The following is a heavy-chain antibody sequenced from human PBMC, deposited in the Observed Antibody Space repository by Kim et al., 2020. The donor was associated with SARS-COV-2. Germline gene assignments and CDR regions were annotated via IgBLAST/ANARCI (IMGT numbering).Heavy chain of an antibody. CDR1: GFTFDDYA. Sequence: GGSLRLSCAASGFTFDDYAMHWVRQAPGKGLEWVSLISGDGGSTYYADSVKGRFIISRDNSKNSLYLQMNSLRTEDTALYYCAKDLPPNYDFWSGYLAHPDYYYFDGMDVGGQGTRVTVSS. CDR3: AKDLPPNYDFWSGYLAHPDYYYFDGMDV. V-gene: IGHV3-43*02. J-gene: IGHJ6*02. D-gene: IGHD3-3*01. CDR2: ISGDGGST.